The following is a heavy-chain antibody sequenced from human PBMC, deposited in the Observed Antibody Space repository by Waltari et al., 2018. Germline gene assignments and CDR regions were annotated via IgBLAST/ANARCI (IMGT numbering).Heavy chain of an antibody. D-gene: IGHD2-2*01. V-gene: IGHV4-4*02. CDR2: VHHSGKT. Sequence: QVQLQESGQGLVQPSGTLSPTCAVSGASIRGTYWWSWVRQFPEKGLEWIGQVHHSGKTHYNPSLQSRVTISVDKPKNQFSLNLNSVTGADTAVYYCAGDRAIGLFFDYWGRGTLVTVSS. CDR1: GASIRGTYW. J-gene: IGHJ4*02. CDR3: AGDRAIGLFFDY.